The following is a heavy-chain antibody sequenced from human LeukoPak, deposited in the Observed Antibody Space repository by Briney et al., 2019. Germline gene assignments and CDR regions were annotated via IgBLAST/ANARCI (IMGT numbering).Heavy chain of an antibody. J-gene: IGHJ4*02. V-gene: IGHV1-2*02. CDR3: ARVLSSWYPGGFDY. Sequence: ASVKVSCKASGYTFTGYYMHWVRQAPGQGLEWMGWINPNSGGTNYAQKFQGRVTMTRDTSISTAYMELSRLRSDDTAVYYCARVLSSWYPGGFDYWGQGTLVTVSS. CDR1: GYTFTGYY. CDR2: INPNSGGT. D-gene: IGHD6-13*01.